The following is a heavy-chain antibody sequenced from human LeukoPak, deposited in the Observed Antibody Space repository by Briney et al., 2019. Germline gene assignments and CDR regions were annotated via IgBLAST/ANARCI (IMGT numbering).Heavy chain of an antibody. CDR2: ISSSGSTR. J-gene: IGHJ4*02. V-gene: IGHV3-11*04. Sequence: PGGSLRLSCAASGFTFSDYYMSWIRQAPGKGLEWVSYISSSGSTRYYADSVKGRFTISRDNAKNSLYLQMNSLRAEDTAVYYCARDGHYYDSSDFMGYWGQGTLVTVSS. CDR1: GFTFSDYY. D-gene: IGHD3-22*01. CDR3: ARDGHYYDSSDFMGY.